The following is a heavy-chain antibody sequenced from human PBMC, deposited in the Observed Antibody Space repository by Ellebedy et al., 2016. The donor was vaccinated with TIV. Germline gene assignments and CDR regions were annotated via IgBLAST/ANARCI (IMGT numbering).Heavy chain of an antibody. J-gene: IGHJ6*02. CDR2: IWYDGSNK. CDR3: AREGPGYSYFNSYYGLDV. CDR1: GFTFSSYG. V-gene: IGHV3-33*01. D-gene: IGHD5-18*01. Sequence: GESLKISCAASGFTFSSYGMHWVRQAPGKGLEWVAVIWYDGSNKYYADSVKGRFTISRDNSKNTLYLQMNSLRAEDTTVYYCAREGPGYSYFNSYYGLDVWGRGTTVTVSS.